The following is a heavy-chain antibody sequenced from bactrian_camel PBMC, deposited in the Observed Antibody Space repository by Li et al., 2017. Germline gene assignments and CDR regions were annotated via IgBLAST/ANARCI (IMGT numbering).Heavy chain of an antibody. CDR1: GYAYSTW. V-gene: IGHV3S25*01. J-gene: IGHJ6*01. Sequence: QLVESGGGSVLAGGSLRLSCTASGYAYSTWMAWFRQAPGKGLEWVSSINSGGYSTYYPDSLKGRFTISRDNGKNAVYLHMNTLKPEDTAVYYCVTAPVGRGVPPADFGYWGQGTQVTVS. CDR2: INSGGYST. D-gene: IGHD3*01. CDR3: VTAPVGRGVPPADFGY.